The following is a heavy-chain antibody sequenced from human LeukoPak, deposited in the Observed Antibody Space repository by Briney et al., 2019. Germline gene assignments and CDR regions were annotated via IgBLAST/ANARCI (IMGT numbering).Heavy chain of an antibody. V-gene: IGHV3-74*01. CDR1: GFTVSDYW. J-gene: IGHJ4*02. CDR3: ARDMYSMSSARGAY. Sequence: GGSQRLSCAASGFTVSDYWMHWVRQAPGKGLVWVARINGDGSSTTYVESVRGRFTISRDNAKKTLYLQMNSLRAEDAAVYYCARDMYSMSSARGAYWGQGTLVTVSS. D-gene: IGHD3-10*01. CDR2: INGDGSST.